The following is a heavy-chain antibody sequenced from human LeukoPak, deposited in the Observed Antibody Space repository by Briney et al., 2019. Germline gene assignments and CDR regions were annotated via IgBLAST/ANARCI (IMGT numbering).Heavy chain of an antibody. Sequence: SETLSLTCAVYGGSFSGYYWSWIRQPPGKGLEWIGYIYYSGSTYYNPSLKSRVTISVDTSKNQFSLKLSSVTAADTAVYYCARESDILTGYYHIDYWGQGTLVTVSS. D-gene: IGHD3-9*01. V-gene: IGHV4-30-4*01. CDR1: GGSFSGYY. J-gene: IGHJ4*02. CDR3: ARESDILTGYYHIDY. CDR2: IYYSGST.